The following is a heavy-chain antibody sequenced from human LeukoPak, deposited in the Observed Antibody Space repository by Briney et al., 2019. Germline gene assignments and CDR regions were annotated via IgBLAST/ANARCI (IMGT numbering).Heavy chain of an antibody. V-gene: IGHV3-23*01. CDR1: LCTLSSYA. CDR2: VSGSNGNT. D-gene: IGHD6-13*01. J-gene: IGHJ5*02. Sequence: WGALTLSCPSSLCTLSSYAMSELGQAPWGGVDGVSPVSGSNGNTHYASSVKGRFTISRDNSKNTLYLQMNSLRAEDTAVYYCVRESPVAALGRSWFDPWGQGTLVTVPS. CDR3: VRESPVAALGRSWFDP.